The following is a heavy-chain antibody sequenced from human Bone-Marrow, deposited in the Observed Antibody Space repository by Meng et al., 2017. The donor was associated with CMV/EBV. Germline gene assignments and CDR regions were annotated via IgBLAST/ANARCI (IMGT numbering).Heavy chain of an antibody. CDR1: SYA. J-gene: IGHJ5*02. V-gene: IGHV1-3*01. CDR3: ARASEYYDFWSGYSLDNWFDP. CDR2: LNAGNGNT. Sequence: SYAMHWVRQPPGQRLEWMGWLNAGNGNTKYSQKFQGRVTITRDTSASTAYMELSSLRSEDTAVHYCARASEYYDFWSGYSLDNWFDPWGQGTLVTVSS. D-gene: IGHD3-3*01.